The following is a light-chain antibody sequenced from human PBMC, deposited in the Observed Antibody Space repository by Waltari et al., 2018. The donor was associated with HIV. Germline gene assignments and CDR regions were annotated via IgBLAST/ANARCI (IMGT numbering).Light chain of an antibody. V-gene: IGLV1-40*01. CDR3: QSYDTRLSAWV. CDR2: DNI. CDR1: RSNIGAGSD. J-gene: IGLJ3*02. Sequence: QSVLTQPPPVSGAPGQRVTISRTGGRSNIGAGSDVHWYQQLPGTAPKLLIHDNINRPSGVPDRFSGSRTGTSASLDITGLQAEDEADYYCQSYDTRLSAWVFGGGTKLTVL.